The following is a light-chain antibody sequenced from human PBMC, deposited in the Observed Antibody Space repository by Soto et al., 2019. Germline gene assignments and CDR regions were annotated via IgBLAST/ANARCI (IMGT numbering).Light chain of an antibody. CDR3: QQYGSSPFT. CDR1: QTVSSNN. Sequence: DIVLTQSPGTLSLSPGERATLSCRASQTVSSNNLAWYQQKRGQAPRLLIYGASSRAAAIPDRFRGSGSGTDFTLIISSLAPEDFAVYYWQQYGSSPFTFGPGTAVDIK. J-gene: IGKJ3*01. V-gene: IGKV3-20*01. CDR2: GAS.